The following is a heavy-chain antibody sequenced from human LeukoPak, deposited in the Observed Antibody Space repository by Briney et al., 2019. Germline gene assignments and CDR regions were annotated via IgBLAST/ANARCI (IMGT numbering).Heavy chain of an antibody. V-gene: IGHV3-74*01. CDR3: ARVKASGYNRWNFDY. J-gene: IGHJ4*02. D-gene: IGHD5-18*01. CDR1: GFTFSSYW. CDR2: TNSDGSST. Sequence: PGGSLRLSCAASGFTFSSYWMHWVRQAPGKGLVWVSRTNSDGSSTSYADSVKGRFTISRDNAKNTLYLQMNSLRAEDTAVYYCARVKASGYNRWNFDYWGQGTLVTVSS.